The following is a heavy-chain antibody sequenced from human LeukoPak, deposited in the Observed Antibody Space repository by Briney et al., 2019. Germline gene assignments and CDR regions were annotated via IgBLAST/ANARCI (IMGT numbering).Heavy chain of an antibody. CDR3: ARGMDTAMVIGFPFAY. J-gene: IGHJ4*02. D-gene: IGHD5-18*01. Sequence: GGSLRLSCAASGFTFSSYAMSWVRQAPGKGLEWVSAISGSGGSTYYADSVKGRFTISRDNSKNTLYLQMNSLRAEDTALYHCARGMDTAMVIGFPFAYWSQGTLVTVSS. CDR2: ISGSGGST. CDR1: GFTFSSYA. V-gene: IGHV3-23*01.